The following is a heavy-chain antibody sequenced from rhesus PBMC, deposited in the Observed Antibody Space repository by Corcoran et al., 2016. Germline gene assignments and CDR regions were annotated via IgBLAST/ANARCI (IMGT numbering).Heavy chain of an antibody. J-gene: IGHJ4*01. CDR1: GGSLSRSNWR. CDR3: ARGLIYGSSRFDY. V-gene: IGHV4S18*01. CDR2: IYSNSEST. Sequence: QVQLQESGPGLVKPSETLSLTCAVSGGSLSRSNWRSWIRQPPGNGLEWMGGIYSNSESTNYNPSLKSRVTISKDTSKNQFSLKLSSVTAADTAVYYCARGLIYGSSRFDYWGQGVLVTVSS. D-gene: IGHD4-29*01.